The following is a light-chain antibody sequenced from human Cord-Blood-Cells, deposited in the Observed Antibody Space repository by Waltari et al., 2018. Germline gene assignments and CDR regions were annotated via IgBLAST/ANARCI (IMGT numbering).Light chain of an antibody. J-gene: IGLJ1*01. CDR2: DVS. CDR3: SSYTSSSTYV. V-gene: IGLV2-14*03. Sequence: QSALTQPASVSGSPGQSITISCTGTSRDVGGYNYVSWYQQHPGKAPKLMIYDVSNRPSGVSNRFSGSKSGNTASLIISGLQAEDEADYYCSSYTSSSTYVFGTGTKVTVL. CDR1: SRDVGGYNY.